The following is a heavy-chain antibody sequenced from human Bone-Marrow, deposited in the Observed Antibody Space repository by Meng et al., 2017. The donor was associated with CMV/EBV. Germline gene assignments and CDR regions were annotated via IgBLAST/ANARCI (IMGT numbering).Heavy chain of an antibody. CDR1: GLTFSSYW. CDR2: ISWNSGSI. Sequence: SLKISCAASGLTFSSYWMSWVRQAPGRGLEWVSGISWNSGSIGYADSVKGRFTISRDNAKNSLYLQMNSLRAEDTALYYCAKAGGTAARESYYYYRMDVWGQGTTVTVSS. CDR3: AKAGGTAARESYYYYRMDV. V-gene: IGHV3-9*01. D-gene: IGHD2-2*01. J-gene: IGHJ6*02.